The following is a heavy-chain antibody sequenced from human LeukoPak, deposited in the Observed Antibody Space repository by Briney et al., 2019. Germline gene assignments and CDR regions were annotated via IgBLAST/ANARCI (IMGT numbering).Heavy chain of an antibody. J-gene: IGHJ3*02. CDR1: GGTFSSYA. D-gene: IGHD6-19*01. CDR2: FVAEDGET. CDR3: ATEGTRPGIAVAGRGGTRDAFDN. Sequence: GGSVKVSCKASGGTFSSYAISWGRQAPGEGVEWMGGFVAEDGETMYAQKCQGRVTMTEDTSTDTTYMELSSLRSEDTAVNYCATEGTRPGIAVAGRGGTRDAFDNWGQGTMVTVSS. V-gene: IGHV1-24*01.